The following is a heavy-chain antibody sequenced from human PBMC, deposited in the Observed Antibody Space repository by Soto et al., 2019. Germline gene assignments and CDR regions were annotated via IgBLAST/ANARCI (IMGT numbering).Heavy chain of an antibody. CDR2: IGPSGSST. Sequence: EVQLLESGGGLVQPGGSLRLSCAVSGFTFGRYAMTWVRQAPGQGLEWVSVIGPSGSSTYYADSVKGRFTISRDNSKNTLYLNMNSLRAEDTAVYYCARTFYYDSTGYYRTFDYWGQGTRVTVSS. D-gene: IGHD3-22*01. CDR1: GFTFGRYA. CDR3: ARTFYYDSTGYYRTFDY. J-gene: IGHJ4*02. V-gene: IGHV3-23*01.